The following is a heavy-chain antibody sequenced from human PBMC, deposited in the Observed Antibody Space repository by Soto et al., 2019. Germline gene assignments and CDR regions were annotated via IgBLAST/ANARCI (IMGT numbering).Heavy chain of an antibody. CDR1: GFTFDDYA. J-gene: IGHJ4*02. CDR3: VKDTYILVGATHLDS. Sequence: GGSVRLSCAASGFTFDDYAMHWVRQGPGKGLEWVSGISWNSDMITYADSVKGRFTVSRDNAKNSLDLEMNSLRVEDTALYYCVKDTYILVGATHLDSWGQGTLVTVSS. D-gene: IGHD1-26*01. CDR2: ISWNSDMI. V-gene: IGHV3-9*01.